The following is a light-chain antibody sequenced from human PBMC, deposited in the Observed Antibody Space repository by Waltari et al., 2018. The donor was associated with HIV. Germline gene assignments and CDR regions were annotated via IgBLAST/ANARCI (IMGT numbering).Light chain of an antibody. V-gene: IGLV1-36*01. CDR1: SSNIGKKA. J-gene: IGLJ2*01. Sequence: QSVVSKPPPVSAGPRQRGPISVSGTSSNIGKKAVNWYQQIPGTAPRLLIYYVDLVPSGVSDRFPGSKSGTSASLAISGLQSEDEADYFCSSYAGSKNLVVFGGGTKLTVL. CDR3: SSYAGSKNLVV. CDR2: YVD.